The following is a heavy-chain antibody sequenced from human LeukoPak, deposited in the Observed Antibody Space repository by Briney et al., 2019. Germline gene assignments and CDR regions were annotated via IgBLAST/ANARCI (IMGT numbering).Heavy chain of an antibody. CDR1: GFTFSSYW. CDR2: IKQDGSEK. CDR3: ARRGYSHIQDYYMDA. J-gene: IGHJ6*03. Sequence: PGGSLRLSCAASGFTFSSYWMSWVRQAPGKGLEWVANIKQDGSEKYYVDSVKGRFTISRDNAKNSLYLQMNSLRAEDTAVYYCARRGYSHIQDYYMDAWGKGTTVTVSS. V-gene: IGHV3-7*01. D-gene: IGHD5-18*01.